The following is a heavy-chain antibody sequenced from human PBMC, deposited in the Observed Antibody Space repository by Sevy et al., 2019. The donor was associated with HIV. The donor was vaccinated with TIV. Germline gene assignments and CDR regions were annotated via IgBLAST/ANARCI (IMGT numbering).Heavy chain of an antibody. J-gene: IGHJ6*02. Sequence: SETLSLTCTVSGGSISSYYWSWIRQPPGKGLEWIGYIYYSGSTNYNPSLKSRVTISVDTSKNQFSLKLSSVTAADTAVYYCARARIVVAGTEKGYYYYYGMDVWGQGTTVTVSS. V-gene: IGHV4-59*01. CDR2: IYYSGST. CDR3: ARARIVVAGTEKGYYYYYGMDV. D-gene: IGHD6-19*01. CDR1: GGSISSYY.